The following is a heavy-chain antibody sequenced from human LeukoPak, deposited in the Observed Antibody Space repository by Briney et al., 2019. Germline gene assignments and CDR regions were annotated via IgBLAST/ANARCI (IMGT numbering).Heavy chain of an antibody. CDR3: ARGSNYYDSRGDAFDI. CDR1: GYTFTCYY. J-gene: IGHJ3*02. CDR2: INPNSGGT. V-gene: IGHV1-2*02. Sequence: GASVKVSCKASGYTFTCYYMHWVRQAPGQGLEWMGWINPNSGGTNYAQKFQGRVTMTRDTSISTAYMELSRLRSDDTAVYYCARGSNYYDSRGDAFDIWGQGTMVTVSS. D-gene: IGHD3-22*01.